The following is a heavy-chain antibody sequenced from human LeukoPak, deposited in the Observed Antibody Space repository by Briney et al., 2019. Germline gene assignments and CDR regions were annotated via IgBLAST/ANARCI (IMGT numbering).Heavy chain of an antibody. Sequence: GGSLRLSCAASGFTFSSYSMNWVRQAPGKGLEWVSSISSSSSYIYYADSVKGRFTISRDNAKNSLYLQMNSLSAEDTAVYYCARDRTRGWPYCSSTSCSESDYWGQGTLVTVSS. V-gene: IGHV3-21*01. CDR2: ISSSSSYI. J-gene: IGHJ4*02. D-gene: IGHD2-2*01. CDR3: ARDRTRGWPYCSSTSCSESDY. CDR1: GFTFSSYS.